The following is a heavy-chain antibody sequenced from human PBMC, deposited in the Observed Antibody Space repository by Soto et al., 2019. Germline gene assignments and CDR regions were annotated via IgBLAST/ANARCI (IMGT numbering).Heavy chain of an antibody. CDR2: ISAYNGNT. CDR1: GYTFTSYG. Sequence: ASVKVSCKASGYTFTSYGISWVRQAPGQGLEWMGWISAYNGNTNYAQKLQGRVTMTTDTSTSTAYMELRSLRSDDTAVYYCARDGRYAPHWIHEYWGQGTLVIVSS. CDR3: ARDGRYAPHWIHEY. V-gene: IGHV1-18*01. D-gene: IGHD2-8*01. J-gene: IGHJ4*02.